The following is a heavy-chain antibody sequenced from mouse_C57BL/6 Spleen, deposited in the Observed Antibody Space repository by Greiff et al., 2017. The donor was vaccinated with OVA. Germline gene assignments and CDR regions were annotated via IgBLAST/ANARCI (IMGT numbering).Heavy chain of an antibody. J-gene: IGHJ1*03. Sequence: QVHVKQSGAELAKPGASVKLSCKASGYTFTSYWMHWVKQRPGQGLEWIGYINPSSGYTKYNQKFKDKATLTADKSSSTAYMQLSSLTYEDSAVYYCARTLTGDWYFDVWGTGTTVTVSS. V-gene: IGHV1-7*01. CDR1: GYTFTSYW. D-gene: IGHD4-1*01. CDR3: ARTLTGDWYFDV. CDR2: INPSSGYT.